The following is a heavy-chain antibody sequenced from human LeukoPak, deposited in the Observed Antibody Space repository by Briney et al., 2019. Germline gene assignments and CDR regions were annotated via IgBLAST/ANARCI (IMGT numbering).Heavy chain of an antibody. J-gene: IGHJ3*02. CDR3: ASWDSIISRDAFDI. CDR2: INPNSGDT. D-gene: IGHD3-10*01. V-gene: IGHV1-2*02. Sequence: ASVKVSCKASGYTFTSYYMHWVRQAPGQGLEWMGWINPNSGDTNYAQKFQGRVTMTRDTSISTAYMELSRLRSEDTAVYYCASWDSIISRDAFDIWGQGTMVTVSS. CDR1: GYTFTSYY.